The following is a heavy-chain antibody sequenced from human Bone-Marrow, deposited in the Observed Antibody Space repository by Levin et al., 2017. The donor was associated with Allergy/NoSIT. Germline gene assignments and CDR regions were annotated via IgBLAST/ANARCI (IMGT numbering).Heavy chain of an antibody. Sequence: SQTLSLTCTVSGYSISSGYYWGWIRQPPGKGLEWIGSIYHSGSTYYNPSLKSRVTISVDTSKNQFSLKLSSVTAADTAVYYCARDRGLGRPFDYWGQGTLVTVPS. J-gene: IGHJ4*02. CDR3: ARDRGLGRPFDY. D-gene: IGHD3-10*01. CDR2: IYHSGST. V-gene: IGHV4-38-2*02. CDR1: GYSISSGYY.